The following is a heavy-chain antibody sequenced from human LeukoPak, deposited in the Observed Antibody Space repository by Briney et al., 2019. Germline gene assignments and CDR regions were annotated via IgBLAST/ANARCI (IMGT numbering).Heavy chain of an antibody. Sequence: GGSLRLSCAGSGFTFGRYWMSWVRQAPGKGLEWVASINQGGSRLHYLDSVAGRFIISRDDAQNSLFLQMTRLRVDDTAVYYCARLKDDVTKLDYWGQGTLVSVSS. CDR3: ARLKDDVTKLDY. D-gene: IGHD2-8*01. CDR2: INQGGSRL. V-gene: IGHV3-7*01. CDR1: GFTFGRYW. J-gene: IGHJ4*02.